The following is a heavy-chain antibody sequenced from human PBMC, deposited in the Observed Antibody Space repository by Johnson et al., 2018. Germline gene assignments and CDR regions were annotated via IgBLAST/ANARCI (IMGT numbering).Heavy chain of an antibody. V-gene: IGHV3-30*18. CDR3: AKGSGGYYYMDV. D-gene: IGHD3-10*01. Sequence: QLVESGGGLVQPGRSLRLSCAASGFTFSSYGMHWVRQAPGKGLEWVAVISYDGSNKYYADSVKGRFTISRDNSKNTLYLQMNSLRAEDTAMYYCAKGSGGYYYMDVWGKGTTVTVSS. J-gene: IGHJ6*03. CDR1: GFTFSSYG. CDR2: ISYDGSNK.